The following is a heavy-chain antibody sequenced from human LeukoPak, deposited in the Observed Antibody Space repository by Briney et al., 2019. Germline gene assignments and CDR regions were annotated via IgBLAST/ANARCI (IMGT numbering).Heavy chain of an antibody. CDR3: TITLTDTTMVIQKFDY. V-gene: IGHV3-15*01. J-gene: IGHJ4*02. CDR2: IKSKTDGGTT. CDR1: GFTFSNAW. Sequence: GGSLRLSCAASGFTFSNAWMSWVRQAPGKGLEWVGRIKSKTDGGTTDYAAPVKGRFTISRDDSKNTLYLQMNSLKTEDTAVYYCTITLTDTTMVIQKFDYWGQGTLVTVSS. D-gene: IGHD5-18*01.